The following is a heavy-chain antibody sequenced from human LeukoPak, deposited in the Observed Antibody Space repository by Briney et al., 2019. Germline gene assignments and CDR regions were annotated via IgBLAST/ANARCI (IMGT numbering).Heavy chain of an antibody. CDR3: ARKYCTGGTCYSNVDY. CDR1: GFTFTTYW. D-gene: IGHD2-15*01. V-gene: IGHV3-7*01. CDR2: INQDGSEK. J-gene: IGHJ4*02. Sequence: GESLRLSCAASGFTFTTYWMSWVRQLPGKGLEWVANINQDGSEKYYVDSVKGRFTVSRDNALNSLYLQMNSLRVEDTAVYFCARKYCTGGTCYSNVDYWGQGTLVTVSS.